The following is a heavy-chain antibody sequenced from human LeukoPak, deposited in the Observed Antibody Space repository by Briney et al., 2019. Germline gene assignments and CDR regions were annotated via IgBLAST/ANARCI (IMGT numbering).Heavy chain of an antibody. CDR1: GFTFSSYS. CDR2: ISSSSSYI. D-gene: IGHD2-2*01. Sequence: GSLRLSCAASGFTFSSYSMNWVRQAPGKGLEWVSSISSSSSYIYYADSVKGRFTISRDNAKNSLYLQMNSLRAEDTAVYYCARGLYCSSTSCPAFDYWGQGTLVTVSS. J-gene: IGHJ4*02. CDR3: ARGLYCSSTSCPAFDY. V-gene: IGHV3-21*01.